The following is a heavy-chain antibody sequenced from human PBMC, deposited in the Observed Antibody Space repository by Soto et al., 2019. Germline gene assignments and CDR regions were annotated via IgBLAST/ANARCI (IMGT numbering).Heavy chain of an antibody. V-gene: IGHV1-46*01. CDR3: ARDSELVDNYASGSYLDY. CDR1: GYSVTNYY. D-gene: IGHD3-10*01. Sequence: QVQLVQSGAEVKKPGASVKVSCKASGYSVTNYYMHWVRQAPGQGLEWMGIIIPSGGGPNYAQKFQGRATMTRDTSTSTVYMELRSLRSEDTAMYYCARDSELVDNYASGSYLDYWGQGTLVTVSS. CDR2: IIPSGGGP. J-gene: IGHJ4*02.